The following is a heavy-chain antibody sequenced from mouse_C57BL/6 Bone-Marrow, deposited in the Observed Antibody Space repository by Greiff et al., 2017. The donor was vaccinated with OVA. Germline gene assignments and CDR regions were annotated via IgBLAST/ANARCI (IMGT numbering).Heavy chain of an antibody. J-gene: IGHJ3*01. Sequence: VQLVESGAELVRPGTSVKMSCKASGYTFTNYWIGWAKQRPGHGLEWIGDIYPGGGYTNYNEKFKGKATLTADKSSSTAYMQFSSLTSEDSAIYYCAREGRGSWFADWGQGTLVTVSA. CDR3: AREGRGSWFAD. CDR1: GYTFTNYW. V-gene: IGHV1-63*01. CDR2: IYPGGGYT.